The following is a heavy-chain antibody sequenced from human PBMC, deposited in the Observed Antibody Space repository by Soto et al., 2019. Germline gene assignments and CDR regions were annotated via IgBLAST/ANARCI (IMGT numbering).Heavy chain of an antibody. CDR2: IDPSDSYT. CDR1: GYSFTSYW. V-gene: IGHV5-10-1*01. J-gene: IGHJ6*02. CDR3: ARHTGGYCSGGSCPDYGMDD. Sequence: GESLKISCKGSGYSFTSYWISWVRQMPGKGLEWMGRIDPSDSYTNYSPSFQGHVTISADKSISTAYLQWSSLKASDTAMYYCARHTGGYCSGGSCPDYGMDDWGQGTTVTVSS. D-gene: IGHD2-15*01.